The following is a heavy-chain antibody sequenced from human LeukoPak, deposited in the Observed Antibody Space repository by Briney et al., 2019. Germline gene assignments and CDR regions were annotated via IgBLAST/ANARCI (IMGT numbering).Heavy chain of an antibody. CDR1: GYTLTELS. CDR3: ATDLWDYVWGSYRSRRD. J-gene: IGHJ4*02. Sequence: ASVKVSCKVSGYTLTELSMHWVRQAPGKGLEWMGGFDPEDGETIYAQKFQGRVTMTEDTSTDSAYMELSSLSSEDTAVYYCATDLWDYVWGSYRSRRDWGQGTLVTVSS. V-gene: IGHV1-24*01. CDR2: FDPEDGET. D-gene: IGHD3-16*02.